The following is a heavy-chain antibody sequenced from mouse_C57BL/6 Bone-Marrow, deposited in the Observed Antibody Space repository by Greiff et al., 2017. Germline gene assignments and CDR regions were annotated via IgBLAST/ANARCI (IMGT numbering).Heavy chain of an antibody. CDR2: IYPGSGST. Sequence: QVQLQQPGAELVKPGASVKMSCKASGYTFTSYWITWVKQRPGHGLEWIGDIYPGSGSTNYNEKFKSKATLTVDTSSSTAYMQLSSLTSEDSAVYYCARNGDGSSCYFDYWGQGTTLTVSS. CDR1: GYTFTSYW. D-gene: IGHD1-1*01. J-gene: IGHJ2*01. V-gene: IGHV1-55*01. CDR3: ARNGDGSSCYFDY.